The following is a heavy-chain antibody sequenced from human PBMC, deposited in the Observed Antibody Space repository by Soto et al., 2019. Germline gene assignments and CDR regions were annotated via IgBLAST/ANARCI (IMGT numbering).Heavy chain of an antibody. CDR3: ARVRQLVVYFSLLMRV. CDR2: IRAYNGNT. J-gene: IGHJ6*03. D-gene: IGHD6-13*01. Sequence: QVQLLQSGAEVKKPGASVKVSCKASGYTFTNYGITWVRQAPGQGLEWMGWIRAYNGNTHYTERLQGRVTMTTDTFTSTAYMELRGLRSDDSAVYYCARVRQLVVYFSLLMRVGCSGTTGTV. V-gene: IGHV1-18*01. CDR1: GYTFTNYG.